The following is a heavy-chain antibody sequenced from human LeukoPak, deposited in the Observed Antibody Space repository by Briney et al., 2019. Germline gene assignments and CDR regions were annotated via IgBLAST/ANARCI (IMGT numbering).Heavy chain of an antibody. CDR3: ARGTVGGSYPYYYYYMDV. CDR2: IYYSGST. Sequence: PSETLSLTCTVSGGSISSSSYYWGWIRQPPGKGLEWIGSIYYSGSTYYNPSLKSRVTISVDTSKNQFSLKLSSVTAADTAVYYCARGTVGGSYPYYYYYMDVWGKGTTVTVSS. CDR1: GGSISSSSYY. D-gene: IGHD1-26*01. J-gene: IGHJ6*03. V-gene: IGHV4-39*07.